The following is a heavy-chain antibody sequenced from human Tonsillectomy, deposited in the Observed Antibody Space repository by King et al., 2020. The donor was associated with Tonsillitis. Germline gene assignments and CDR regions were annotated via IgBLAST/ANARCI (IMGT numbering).Heavy chain of an antibody. Sequence: PLPASGPGLVKPSGTLSLTCAVSGGSISSTTWWSWVRPPPGPRLAWIGAIYDNGSSNYTPSLKSRVTISVDISKNQFSLKLSSVTVADTAVYYCARETGRSIDWGQGTLVTVSS. V-gene: IGHV4-4*02. CDR1: GGSISSTTW. CDR3: ARETGRSID. CDR2: IYDNGSS. D-gene: IGHD2-21*01. J-gene: IGHJ4*02.